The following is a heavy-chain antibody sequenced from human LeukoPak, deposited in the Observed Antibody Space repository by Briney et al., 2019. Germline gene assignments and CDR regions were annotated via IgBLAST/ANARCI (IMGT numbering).Heavy chain of an antibody. CDR1: GGSISSGDYY. CDR3: ATSGYFNWFDP. J-gene: IGHJ5*02. D-gene: IGHD3-22*01. Sequence: SEALSLTCTVSGGSISSGDYYWSWIRQPPGKGLEWIGYIYYSGSTYYNPSLKSRVTISVDTSKNQFSLKLSSVTAADTAVYYCATSGYFNWFDPWGQGTLVTVSS. V-gene: IGHV4-30-4*08. CDR2: IYYSGST.